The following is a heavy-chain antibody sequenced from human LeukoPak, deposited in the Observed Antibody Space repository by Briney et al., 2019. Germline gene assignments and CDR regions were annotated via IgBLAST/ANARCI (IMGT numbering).Heavy chain of an antibody. D-gene: IGHD2-2*01. J-gene: IGHJ6*01. CDR2: ISSSSSYI. CDR1: GFTFSSYS. V-gene: IGHV3-21*01. Sequence: PGGSLRLSCAASGFTFSSYSMNWVRQAPGKGLEWVSSISSSSSYIYYADSVKGRFTISRDNAKNSLYLQMNSLRAEDTAVYYCARAPAPELPAPISAPVLGFYYSGMEVCGQEATGSV. CDR3: ARAPAPELPAPISAPVLGFYYSGMEV.